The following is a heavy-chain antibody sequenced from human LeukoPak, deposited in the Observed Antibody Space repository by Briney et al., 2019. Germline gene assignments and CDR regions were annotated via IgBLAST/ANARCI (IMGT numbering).Heavy chain of an antibody. CDR2: ISSGSSFI. J-gene: IGHJ3*02. V-gene: IGHV3-21*01. Sequence: GGSLRLSCAASGFTFTTYTLNWVRQAPGRGLEWVSSISSGSSFIYYADSVKGRFTTSRDNAKNSLYLQMNSLRAEDTAVYYCARDRSQGSDSSGYYPDALNIWGQGTMVTVSS. CDR1: GFTFTTYT. D-gene: IGHD3-22*01. CDR3: ARDRSQGSDSSGYYPDALNI.